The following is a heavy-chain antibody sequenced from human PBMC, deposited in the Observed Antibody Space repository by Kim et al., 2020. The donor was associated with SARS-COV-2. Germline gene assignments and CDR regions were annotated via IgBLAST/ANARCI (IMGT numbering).Heavy chain of an antibody. CDR2: IDHSGST. J-gene: IGHJ5*01. CDR1: GGSSNGCH. V-gene: IGHV4-34*01. CDR3: ASVGAPAPDS. Sequence: SETLSLTCAVYGGSSNGCHWSWIRQTPGKGLEWVGEIDHSGSTTYNPSLKTRVTISLDTSEKQLSLLLNSITEADTAAYYCASVGAPAPDS. D-gene: IGHD3-16*01.